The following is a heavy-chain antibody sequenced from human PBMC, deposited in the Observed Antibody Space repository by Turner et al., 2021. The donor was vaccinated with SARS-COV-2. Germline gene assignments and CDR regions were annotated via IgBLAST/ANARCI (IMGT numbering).Heavy chain of an antibody. CDR2: ISWDSVSI. D-gene: IGHD6-19*01. CDR1: GFTFDDYA. V-gene: IGHV3-9*01. Sequence: EVQLVESGGGLVQPGRSLRLSCAASGFTFDDYAMHWVRQAPGKGMEWVSGISWDSVSIVYADSVKGRFTISRDNAKNSLYLQMNSLRAEDTALYYCAKDISSGRFEHFQHWGQGTLVTVSS. CDR3: AKDISSGRFEHFQH. J-gene: IGHJ1*01.